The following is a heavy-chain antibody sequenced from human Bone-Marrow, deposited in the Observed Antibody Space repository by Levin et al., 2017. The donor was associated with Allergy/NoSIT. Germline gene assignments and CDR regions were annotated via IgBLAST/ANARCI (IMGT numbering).Heavy chain of an antibody. J-gene: IGHJ6*02. D-gene: IGHD6-13*01. Sequence: SQTLSLTCAISGDSVSSNSAAWNWIRQSPSRGLEWLGRTYYRSKWYNDYAVSVKSRITINPDTSKNQFSLQLNSVTPEDTAVYYCARAAVEYLRIAAAVIYYYGMDVWGQGTTVTVSS. CDR3: ARAAVEYLRIAAAVIYYYGMDV. CDR2: TYYRSKWYN. CDR1: GDSVSSNSAA. V-gene: IGHV6-1*01.